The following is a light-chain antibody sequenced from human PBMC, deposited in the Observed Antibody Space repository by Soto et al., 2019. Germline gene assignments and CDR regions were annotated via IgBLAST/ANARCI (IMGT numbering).Light chain of an antibody. CDR1: QGIGNG. CDR2: AAS. Sequence: DIQMTQSPSSLAASVGDRVTITCRASQGIGNGLSWFQQKPGKAPKRLIYAASTLQSGVPSRFSGSGSATEFTLTISSLQPEDFAIYYCLRHNDYPITFGQGTRLEIK. V-gene: IGKV1-17*01. J-gene: IGKJ5*01. CDR3: LRHNDYPIT.